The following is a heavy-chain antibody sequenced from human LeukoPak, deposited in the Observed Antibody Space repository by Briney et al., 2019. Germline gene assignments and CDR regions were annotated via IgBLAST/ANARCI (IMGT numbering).Heavy chain of an antibody. CDR2: IYPNNGAT. CDR3: ARDGPAQMVEFDN. CDR1: GYTFSGSGWY. J-gene: IGHJ4*02. V-gene: IGHV1-2*02. D-gene: IGHD3-10*01. Sequence: DSVKVSFKASGYTFSGSGWYLYWLRQAPGQGLECLGWIYPNNGATSYAQKFQGRVAMTRDTSVSTAYMELSRLRPDDTAVYFCARDGPAQMVEFDNWGQGTLVTVSS.